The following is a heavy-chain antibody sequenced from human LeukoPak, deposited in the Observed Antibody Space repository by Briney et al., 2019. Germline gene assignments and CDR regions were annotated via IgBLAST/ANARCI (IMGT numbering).Heavy chain of an antibody. CDR2: ISYDGSNK. J-gene: IGHJ4*02. V-gene: IGHV3-30*03. Sequence: GGSLRLSCAASGFTFSSYGMHWVRQAPGKGLEWVAVISYDGSNKYYADSVKGRFTISRDNSKNTLYLQMNSLRAEDTAVYYCVRGIVVAATWDYFDYWGQGTLVTVSS. D-gene: IGHD6-19*01. CDR3: VRGIVVAATWDYFDY. CDR1: GFTFSSYG.